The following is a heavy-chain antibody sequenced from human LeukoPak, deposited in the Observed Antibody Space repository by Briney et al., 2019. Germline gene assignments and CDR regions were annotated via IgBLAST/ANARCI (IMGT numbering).Heavy chain of an antibody. D-gene: IGHD2-15*01. V-gene: IGHV3-7*01. CDR2: IKEDGSEK. J-gene: IGHJ4*02. Sequence: GGSLRLSCAASGFTFSSYWMSWVRQAPGKGLEWVAKIKEDGSEKYYVDSVKGRFTISRDNAKNSLYLQMNSLRAEDTAVYYCAREGGYCSDRCSTWGYFDYWGQGTLVTVSS. CDR1: GFTFSSYW. CDR3: AREGGYCSDRCSTWGYFDY.